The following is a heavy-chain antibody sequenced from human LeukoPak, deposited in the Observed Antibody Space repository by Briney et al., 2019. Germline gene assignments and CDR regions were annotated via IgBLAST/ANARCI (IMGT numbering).Heavy chain of an antibody. CDR3: AKDRGGASGWSSDS. D-gene: IGHD6-19*01. Sequence: GGSLRLSCGASGLTFSNYAMSWVRQAPGQGLEWVSAIGGTSGSTYYADSVRGRFTISRDNFKNMLYLQMNSLRAEDTAVYYRAKDRGGASGWSSDSWGQGTLVTVSS. CDR1: GLTFSNYA. V-gene: IGHV3-23*01. CDR2: IGGTSGST. J-gene: IGHJ4*02.